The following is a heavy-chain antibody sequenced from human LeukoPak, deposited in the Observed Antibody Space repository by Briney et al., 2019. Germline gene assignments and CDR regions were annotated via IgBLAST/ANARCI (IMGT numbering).Heavy chain of an antibody. CDR3: ARDKRVGPTLFDY. Sequence: PGGSLRLPCEASGFIFSDYWMSWVRQAPGKGLEWVANIKKDGSDKNYVDSVKGRFTISRDNAQKSLYLQMNSLRAEDTAVYYCARDKRVGPTLFDYWGQGTLVTVSS. V-gene: IGHV3-7*01. J-gene: IGHJ4*02. D-gene: IGHD1-26*01. CDR2: IKKDGSDK. CDR1: GFIFSDYW.